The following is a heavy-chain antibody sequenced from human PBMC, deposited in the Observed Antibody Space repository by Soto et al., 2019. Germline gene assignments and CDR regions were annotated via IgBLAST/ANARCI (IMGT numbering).Heavy chain of an antibody. J-gene: IGHJ4*02. CDR2: ISSSSSYT. V-gene: IGHV3-48*04. CDR3: ARVNSGPGGATGNYYFDY. Sequence: EVQLVESGGGLVQPGGSLRLSCAASGFTFSSYSMNWVRQAPGKGLEWVSYISSSSSYTNYADSVKGRFTISRDNAKNSLYLQMNSLRAEDTAVYYCARVNSGPGGATGNYYFDYWGQGTLVTVSS. CDR1: GFTFSSYS. D-gene: IGHD1-26*01.